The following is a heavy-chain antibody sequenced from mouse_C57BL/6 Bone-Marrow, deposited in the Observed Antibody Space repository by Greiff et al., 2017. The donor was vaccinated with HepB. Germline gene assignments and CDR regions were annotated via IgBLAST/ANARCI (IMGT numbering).Heavy chain of an antibody. CDR3: ARQDSSGYVPWFAY. Sequence: EVHLVESGGGLVQPGGSLKLSCAASGFTFSDYYMYWVRQTPEKRLEWVAYISNGGGSTYYPDTVKGRFTISRDNAKNTLYLQRSRLKSEDTAMYYCARQDSSGYVPWFAYWGQGTLVTVSA. J-gene: IGHJ3*01. V-gene: IGHV5-12*01. CDR2: ISNGGGST. D-gene: IGHD3-2*02. CDR1: GFTFSDYY.